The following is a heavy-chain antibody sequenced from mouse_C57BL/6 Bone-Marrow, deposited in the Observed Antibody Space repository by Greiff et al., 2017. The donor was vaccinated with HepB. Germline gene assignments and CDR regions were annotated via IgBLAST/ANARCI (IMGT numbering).Heavy chain of an antibody. J-gene: IGHJ4*01. V-gene: IGHV2-2*01. Sequence: VQLQESGPGLVQPSQSLSITCTVSGFSLTSYGVHWVRQSPGKGLEWLGVIWSGGSTDYNAAFISRLSISKDNSKSQVFFKMNSLQADDTAIYYCAVNYLYAMDYWGQGTSVTVSS. D-gene: IGHD5-5*01. CDR2: IWSGGST. CDR1: GFSLTSYG. CDR3: AVNYLYAMDY.